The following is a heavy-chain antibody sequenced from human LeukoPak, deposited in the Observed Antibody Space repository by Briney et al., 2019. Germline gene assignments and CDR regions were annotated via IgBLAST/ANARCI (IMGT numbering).Heavy chain of an antibody. D-gene: IGHD4-17*01. V-gene: IGHV3-23*01. CDR2: ISGSGSNT. J-gene: IGHJ1*01. CDR3: ARGIYGDYDH. CDR1: GFTFNNYA. Sequence: GGSLRLSCAASGFTFNNYAMSWVRQAPGKGLEWVSTISGSGSNTYYADSVKGRFTISRDNSKNTLYLQMNSLRAGDTAVYYCARGIYGDYDHWGQGTLVTVST.